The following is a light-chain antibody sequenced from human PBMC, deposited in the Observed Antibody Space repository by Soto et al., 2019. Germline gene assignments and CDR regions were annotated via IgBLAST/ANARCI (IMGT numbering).Light chain of an antibody. CDR3: QQYYSTPWT. CDR2: WAS. J-gene: IGKJ1*01. CDR1: QRVLYSSTNKNY. Sequence: DIVMTQSPDSLAVSLGERATINCKSSQRVLYSSTNKNYLAWYQQKPGQPPKLLIYWASTRESGVPDRFSGSGSGTDFTLTISSLQAEDVAVYYCQQYYSTPWTFGQGTKVDI. V-gene: IGKV4-1*01.